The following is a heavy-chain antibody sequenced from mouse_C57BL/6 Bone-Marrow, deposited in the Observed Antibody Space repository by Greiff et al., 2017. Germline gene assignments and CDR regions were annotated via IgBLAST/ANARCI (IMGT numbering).Heavy chain of an antibody. CDR1: GFSLTSYG. CDR2: IWGDGST. D-gene: IGHD1-1*01. CDR3: AKHPSLITTVVEDAMDY. J-gene: IGHJ4*01. Sequence: VKLVESGPGLVAPSQSLSITCTVSGFSLTSYGVSWVRQPPGKGLEWLGVIWGDGSTNYHSALISRLSISKDNSKSQVFLKLNSLQTDDTATYYCAKHPSLITTVVEDAMDYWGQGTSVTVSS. V-gene: IGHV2-3*01.